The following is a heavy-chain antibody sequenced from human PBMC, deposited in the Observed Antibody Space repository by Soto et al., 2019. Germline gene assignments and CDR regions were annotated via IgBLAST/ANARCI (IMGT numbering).Heavy chain of an antibody. CDR3: ARVGVGATDPGGWFDP. J-gene: IGHJ5*02. D-gene: IGHD1-26*01. Sequence: SVKVSCKASGGTFSSYAISWVRQAPGQGLEWMGGIIPIFGTANYAQKFQGRVTITADESTSTAYMELSSLRSEDTAVYYCARVGVGATDPGGWFDPWGQGTLVTVSS. CDR1: GGTFSSYA. CDR2: IIPIFGTA. V-gene: IGHV1-69*13.